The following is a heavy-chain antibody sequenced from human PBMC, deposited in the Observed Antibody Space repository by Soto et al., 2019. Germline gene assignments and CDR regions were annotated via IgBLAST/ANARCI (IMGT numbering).Heavy chain of an antibody. J-gene: IGHJ6*02. D-gene: IGHD2-8*01. V-gene: IGHV1-18*04. CDR2: LNTYNGNT. CDR1: GFTFTNYG. CDR3: AKNGQPPYYYYGMDV. Sequence: ASVKVSCKASGFTFTNYGISWVRQAPGQGLEWMGWLNTYNGNTNYAQMLQGRVTMTTDTSTYTAYMELRSLTSDDTAIYYCAKNGQPPYYYYGMDVWGQGTTVTVSS.